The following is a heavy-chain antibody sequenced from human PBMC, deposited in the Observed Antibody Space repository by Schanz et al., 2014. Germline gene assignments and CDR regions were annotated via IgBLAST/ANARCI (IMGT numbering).Heavy chain of an antibody. V-gene: IGHV3-7*04. J-gene: IGHJ4*02. D-gene: IGHD4-17*01. CDR3: ARDAVTSVLTPGFYY. Sequence: EVPLVESGGGLVQPGESLRLSCAASGFSFSNYWMSWVRQAPGKGLEWVANIKQDGSEKYYVDSVKGRFTISRDNAKKSLYLRMNSLRAEDTAVYYCARDAVTSVLTPGFYYWGQGTLVTASS. CDR1: GFSFSNYW. CDR2: IKQDGSEK.